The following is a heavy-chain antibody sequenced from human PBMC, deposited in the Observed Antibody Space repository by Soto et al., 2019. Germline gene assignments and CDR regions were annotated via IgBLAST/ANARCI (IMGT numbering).Heavy chain of an antibody. CDR1: RYTFTSYA. CDR3: ARVGATGEAFDI. V-gene: IGHV1-3*01. Sequence: GASVKVSCKASRYTFTSYAIHWVRQAPGQRLEWMGWINAGNGNTKYSQKFQGRVTITRDTSASTAYMELNSLRAEDTAVYYCARVGATGEAFDIWGQGTMVTVSS. D-gene: IGHD1-26*01. CDR2: INAGNGNT. J-gene: IGHJ3*02.